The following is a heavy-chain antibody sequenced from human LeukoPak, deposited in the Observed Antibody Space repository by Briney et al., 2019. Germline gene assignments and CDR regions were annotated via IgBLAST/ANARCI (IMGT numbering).Heavy chain of an antibody. Sequence: ASVKVSCKASGYTFTGYYMHWVRQAPGQGLEWMGWINPNSGGKNYAQKFQGRVTMTRDTSISTAYMELSRLRSDDTAVYYCARVGATGTTSPFDYWGQGTLVTVSS. CDR3: ARVGATGTTSPFDY. CDR1: GYTFTGYY. V-gene: IGHV1-2*02. J-gene: IGHJ4*02. D-gene: IGHD1-1*01. CDR2: INPNSGGK.